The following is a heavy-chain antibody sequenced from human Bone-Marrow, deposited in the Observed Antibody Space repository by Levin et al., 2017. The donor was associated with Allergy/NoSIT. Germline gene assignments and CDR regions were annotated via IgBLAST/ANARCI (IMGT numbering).Heavy chain of an antibody. D-gene: IGHD2-15*01. CDR1: GYTLTELP. V-gene: IGHV1-24*01. CDR2: FEPEEGGT. J-gene: IGHJ3*01. CDR3: ATWTAVAGTYPWALDV. Sequence: GESLKISCKVSGYTLTELPMHWVRQAPGKGLEWMGGFEPEEGGTIYAQKFQGRVTMTDDTSTDTAYMELSSLRFEDMAVYYCATWTAVAGTYPWALDVWGQGTMVTVSS.